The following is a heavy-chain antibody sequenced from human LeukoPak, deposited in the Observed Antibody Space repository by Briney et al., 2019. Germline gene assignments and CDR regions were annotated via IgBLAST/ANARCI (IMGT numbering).Heavy chain of an antibody. CDR1: GGSISSSSYY. Sequence: PSETLSLTCTVSGGSISSSSYYWGWIRQPPGKGLEWIGEINHSGSTNYNPSLKSRVTISVDTSKNQFSLKLSSVTAADTAVYYCARGWSTDYWGQGTLVTVSS. CDR3: ARGWSTDY. J-gene: IGHJ4*02. D-gene: IGHD5/OR15-5a*01. V-gene: IGHV4-39*07. CDR2: INHSGST.